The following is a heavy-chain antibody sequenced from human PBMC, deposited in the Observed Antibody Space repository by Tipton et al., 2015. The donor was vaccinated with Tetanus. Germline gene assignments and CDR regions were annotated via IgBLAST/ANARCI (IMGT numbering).Heavy chain of an antibody. CDR2: ISGSGGST. Sequence: SLRLSCAASGFTFSSYAMSWVRQAPGKGLEWVSAISGSGGSTYYADSVKGRFTISRDNSKNTLYLQMNSLRAEGTAVYYCAKLPSISGWYINYFDYWGQGTLVTVSS. V-gene: IGHV3-23*01. CDR1: GFTFSSYA. J-gene: IGHJ4*02. CDR3: AKLPSISGWYINYFDY. D-gene: IGHD6-19*01.